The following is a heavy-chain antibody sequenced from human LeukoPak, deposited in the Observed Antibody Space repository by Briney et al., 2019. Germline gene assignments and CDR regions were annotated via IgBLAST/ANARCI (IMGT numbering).Heavy chain of an antibody. CDR2: ISYDGSNK. Sequence: GGSLRLSCAASGFTFSSYAMHWVRQAPGKGLEWVAVISYDGSNKYYADSVKGRFTISRDNSKNTLYLQMNSLRAEDTAVYYCARVKIPAPYDFWSGSISLGVWGQGTTVTVSS. CDR1: GFTFSSYA. D-gene: IGHD3-3*01. J-gene: IGHJ6*02. CDR3: ARVKIPAPYDFWSGSISLGV. V-gene: IGHV3-30-3*01.